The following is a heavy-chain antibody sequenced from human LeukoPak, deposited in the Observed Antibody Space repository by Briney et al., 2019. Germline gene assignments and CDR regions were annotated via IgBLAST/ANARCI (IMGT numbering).Heavy chain of an antibody. J-gene: IGHJ4*02. CDR2: ISSSGGNT. CDR1: GFTFNSYS. D-gene: IGHD3-10*01. Sequence: PGGSLRLSCAASGFTFNSYSMSWVRQAPGKGLEWVSAISSSGGNTYYADSVKGRFTISRDNSKNTLYLQMNSLRAEDTAVYYCAKGRARFGELFNYFDYWGQGTLVTVSS. V-gene: IGHV3-23*01. CDR3: AKGRARFGELFNYFDY.